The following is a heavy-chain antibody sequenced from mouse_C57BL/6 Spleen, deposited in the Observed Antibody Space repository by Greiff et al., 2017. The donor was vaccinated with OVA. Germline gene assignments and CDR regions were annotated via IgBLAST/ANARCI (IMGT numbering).Heavy chain of an antibody. V-gene: IGHV1-18*01. Sequence: EVQLQQSGPELVKPGASVKIPCKASGYTFTDYNMDWVKQSHGKSLEWIGDINPNNGGTIYNQKFKGKATLTVDKSSSTAYMELRSLTSEDTAVYYCARTPVITTVVATNYYAMDYWGQGTSVTVSS. CDR1: GYTFTDYN. CDR3: ARTPVITTVVATNYYAMDY. CDR2: INPNNGGT. D-gene: IGHD1-1*01. J-gene: IGHJ4*01.